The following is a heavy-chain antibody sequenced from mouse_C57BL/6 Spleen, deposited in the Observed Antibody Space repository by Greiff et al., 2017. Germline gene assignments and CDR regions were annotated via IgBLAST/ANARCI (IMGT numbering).Heavy chain of an antibody. CDR1: GYTFTDYY. V-gene: IGHV1-76*01. J-gene: IGHJ1*03. CDR2: IYPGSGNT. CDR3: ARSLTGRWYFDV. Sequence: VQLQQSGAELVRPGASVKLSCKASGYTFTDYYINWVKQRPGQGLEWIARIYPGSGNTYYHEKLKGKATLTAEKSSSTAYMQLSSLTSEDSAVYFCARSLTGRWYFDVWGTGTTVTVSS. D-gene: IGHD4-1*01.